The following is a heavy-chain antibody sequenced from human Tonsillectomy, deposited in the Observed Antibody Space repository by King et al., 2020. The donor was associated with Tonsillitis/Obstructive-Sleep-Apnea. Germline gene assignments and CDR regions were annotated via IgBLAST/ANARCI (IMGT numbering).Heavy chain of an antibody. V-gene: IGHV3-7*01. D-gene: IGHD2-21*02. Sequence: EVQLVESGGGLVQPGGSLRLSCVASGFTLNHCWMTWVRQAPGKGLEWVANIKEDGSEKNYVDSVKGRFTVSRDNARNSLYLQMNSLRAEDTAVYYCARDLSVVVAAIWYDVHDIWGQGTMVTVSP. J-gene: IGHJ3*02. CDR3: ARDLSVVVAAIWYDVHDI. CDR2: IKEDGSEK. CDR1: GFTLNHCW.